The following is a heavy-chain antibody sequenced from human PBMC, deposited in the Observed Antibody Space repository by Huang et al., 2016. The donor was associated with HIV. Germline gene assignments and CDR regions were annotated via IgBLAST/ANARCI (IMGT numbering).Heavy chain of an antibody. Sequence: EVELVESGGGLVKPGGSLRLSCAASGFAFSSYGMNWVRQAPGKGLEWVAFIGSDSSYIYYADSVKGRVTISRDNAKSSIYLQLDSLRAEDTAVYYCAYQQWLVGGLNHWVQGTLVVVSS. V-gene: IGHV3-21*02. D-gene: IGHD6-19*01. CDR2: IGSDSSYI. CDR3: AYQQWLVGGLNH. CDR1: GFAFSSYG. J-gene: IGHJ5*02.